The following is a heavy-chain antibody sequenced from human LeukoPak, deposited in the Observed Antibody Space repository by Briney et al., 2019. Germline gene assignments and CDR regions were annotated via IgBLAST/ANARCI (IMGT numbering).Heavy chain of an antibody. CDR2: ISAYNGNT. V-gene: IGHV1-18*01. CDR1: GGTFTNNYA. Sequence: SVKVSCKSSGGTFTNNYAISWVRQAPGQGLEWMGWISAYNGNTNYAQKLQGRVTMTTDTSTSTAYMELRSLRSDDTAVYYCARDSVSRLRFLEWPVDYWGQGTLVTVSS. CDR3: ARDSVSRLRFLEWPVDY. D-gene: IGHD3-3*01. J-gene: IGHJ4*02.